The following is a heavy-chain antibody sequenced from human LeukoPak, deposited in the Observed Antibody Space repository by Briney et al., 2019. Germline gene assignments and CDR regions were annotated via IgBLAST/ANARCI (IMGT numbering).Heavy chain of an antibody. D-gene: IGHD3-10*01. V-gene: IGHV4-59*01. CDR1: GGSISSYY. CDR2: IYYSGST. CDR3: ARELITMVRGVIVEYFDY. J-gene: IGHJ4*02. Sequence: SETLSLTCTVSGGSISSYYWSWIRQPPGKGLEWIGYIYYSGSTNYNPSLKSRVTISVDTSKNQSSLKLSSVTAADTAVYYCARELITMVRGVIVEYFDYWGQGTLVTVSS.